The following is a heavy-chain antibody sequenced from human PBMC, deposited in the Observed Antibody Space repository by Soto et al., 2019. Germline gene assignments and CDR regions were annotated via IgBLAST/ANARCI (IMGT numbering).Heavy chain of an antibody. J-gene: IGHJ5*02. CDR1: GDSITNYY. Sequence: SETLSLTCTVSGDSITNYYWSWIRQPPGKGLEWIGYIDYSVSTKYNPSLESRVTMSVDTSKKQISLKLSSVSAADTAVYYCARLGGYGVQWGWFDHWGQGTPVPVSS. D-gene: IGHD2-8*01. CDR2: IDYSVST. V-gene: IGHV4-59*13. CDR3: ARLGGYGVQWGWFDH.